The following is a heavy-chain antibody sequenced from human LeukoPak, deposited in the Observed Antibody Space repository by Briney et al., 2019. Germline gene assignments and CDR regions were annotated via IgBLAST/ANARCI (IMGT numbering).Heavy chain of an antibody. J-gene: IGHJ4*02. D-gene: IGHD5-24*01. CDR1: GGSIISSSYY. Sequence: SETLYLTCTVSGGSIISSSYYWGWIRQPPGKGLEWIGNIYYSGSTYYNTALKSRVTIAVDTSKNQFSLKMSSVTAADTAVYYCARESEWGDGYRRFDYWGQGTLVTVSS. CDR3: ARESEWGDGYRRFDY. CDR2: IYYSGST. V-gene: IGHV4-39*07.